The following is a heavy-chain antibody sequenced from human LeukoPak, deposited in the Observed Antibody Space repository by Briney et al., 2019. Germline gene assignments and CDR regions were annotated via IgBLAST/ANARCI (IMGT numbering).Heavy chain of an antibody. D-gene: IGHD2-2*02. J-gene: IGHJ5*02. CDR2: FDPEDGET. CDR3: ATVNCSSTSCYIGDWFDP. Sequence: ASVKVSCKVSGYTLTELSMHWVRQAPGKGLEGMGGFDPEDGETIYAQKFQGRVTMTEDTSTDTAYMELSSLRSEDTAVYYCATVNCSSTSCYIGDWFDPWGQGTLVTVSS. V-gene: IGHV1-24*01. CDR1: GYTLTELS.